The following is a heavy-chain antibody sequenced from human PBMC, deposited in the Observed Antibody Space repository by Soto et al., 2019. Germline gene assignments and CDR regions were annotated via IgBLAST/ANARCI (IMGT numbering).Heavy chain of an antibody. Sequence: EVQLLESGGGLVQPGGSLRLSCAVSGFTFSSYAMSWVRQAPGKGPEWVSSISGAGGVTHYADSVRGRFTISRDNSKNTLYLQMNSLRAADTAVYYCAKDKSRGVTVTPDYWGQGTLVTVSS. CDR2: ISGAGGVT. V-gene: IGHV3-23*01. J-gene: IGHJ4*02. CDR1: GFTFSSYA. CDR3: AKDKSRGVTVTPDY. D-gene: IGHD4-17*01.